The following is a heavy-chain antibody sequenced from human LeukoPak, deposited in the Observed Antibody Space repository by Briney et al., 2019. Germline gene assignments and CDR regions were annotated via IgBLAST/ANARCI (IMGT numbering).Heavy chain of an antibody. J-gene: IGHJ4*02. V-gene: IGHV3-23*01. CDR1: GFTFTSYS. D-gene: IGHD1-26*01. CDR3: AKKAQYNGNYPLDY. CDR2: TSDRGDHT. Sequence: GGSLRLSCAASGFTFTSYSMSWVRQAPGKGLEWVSGTSDRGDHTYYADSVKGRFTISRDNSKNTLYLQMNSLRAEDTALYFCAKKAQYNGNYPLDYWGQGTLVTVSS.